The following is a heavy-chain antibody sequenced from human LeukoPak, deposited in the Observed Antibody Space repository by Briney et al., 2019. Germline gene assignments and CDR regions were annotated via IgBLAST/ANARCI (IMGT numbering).Heavy chain of an antibody. CDR3: ARGGPGAFDI. CDR1: GGTFSSYA. V-gene: IGHV1-69*13. J-gene: IGHJ3*02. Sequence: GASVKVSCKASGGTFSSYAISWVRQAPGQGLEWMGGIIPIFGTANYAQKFQGRVTITADESTSTAYMELRSLRSDDTAVYYCARGGPGAFDIWGQGTMVTVSS. CDR2: IIPIFGTA.